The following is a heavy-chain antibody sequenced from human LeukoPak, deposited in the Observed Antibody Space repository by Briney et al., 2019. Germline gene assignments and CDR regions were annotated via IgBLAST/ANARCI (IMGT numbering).Heavy chain of an antibody. J-gene: IGHJ5*02. V-gene: IGHV4-59*01. CDR2: IYYSGST. D-gene: IGHD5-24*01. CDR3: ARVAQRWLQPNFDP. CDR1: GGSISSYY. Sequence: SETLSLTCTVSGGSISSYYWSWIRQPPGKGLEWIGYIYYSGSTNYNPSLKSRVTISVDTSKNQFSLKLSSVTAADTAVYYCARVAQRWLQPNFDPWGQGTLVTVSS.